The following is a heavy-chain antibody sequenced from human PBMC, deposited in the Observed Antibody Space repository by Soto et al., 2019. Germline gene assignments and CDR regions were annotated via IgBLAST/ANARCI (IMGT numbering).Heavy chain of an antibody. D-gene: IGHD3-10*01. CDR3: ARGYYGIYGMDV. J-gene: IGHJ6*02. CDR2: IYYSGST. V-gene: IGHV4-59*01. CDR1: GGSISSYY. Sequence: PSETLSLTCTVSGGSISSYYWSWIRQPPGKGLEWIGYIYYSGSTNYNPSLKSRVTISVDTSKNQFSLKLSSVTAADTAVYFCARGYYGIYGMDVWGQGTTVTVSS.